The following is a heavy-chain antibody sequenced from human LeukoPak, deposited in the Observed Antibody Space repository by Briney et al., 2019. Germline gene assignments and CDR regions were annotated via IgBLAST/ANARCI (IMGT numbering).Heavy chain of an antibody. J-gene: IGHJ4*02. V-gene: IGHV3-23*01. CDR1: GFTFSSYA. CDR2: IFGSGGSA. CDR3: ARDQDGFDY. Sequence: GGSLRLSCTASGFTFSSYAMYWVRQAPGKGLEWVSGIFGSGGSAHYADSVKGRFTISRDNSQNTVYLQMNSLRAEDTAVYYCARDQDGFDYWGQGTLVTVSS.